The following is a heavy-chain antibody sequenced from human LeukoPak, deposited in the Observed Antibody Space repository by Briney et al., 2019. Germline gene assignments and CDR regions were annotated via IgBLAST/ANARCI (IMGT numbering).Heavy chain of an antibody. CDR1: GCTFSSYA. CDR2: ISSSSSYI. Sequence: PGGSLRLSCAASGCTFSSYAMSWLRQAAGKGLEWVSSISSSSSYIYYADSVKGRFTISSDNAKNSLYLQMNSLRAEHTAVYYCARQITEGLPDYRRQGTMATLPS. D-gene: IGHD3-16*01. J-gene: IGHJ4*02. V-gene: IGHV3-21*01. CDR3: ARQITEGLPDY.